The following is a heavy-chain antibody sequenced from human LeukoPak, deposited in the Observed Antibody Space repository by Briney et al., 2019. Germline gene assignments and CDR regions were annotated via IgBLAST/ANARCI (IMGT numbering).Heavy chain of an antibody. Sequence: ASVKVSCKASGYTFAGYYLHWVRQAPGQGLEWMGWINPNSGGTSYAQKFQGRVSMTRDTSISTVYMELSGPRSDDTAIYYCARDRVFGVVFGRFDPWGQGTLVTVST. CDR3: ARDRVFGVVFGRFDP. J-gene: IGHJ5*02. CDR2: INPNSGGT. CDR1: GYTFAGYY. V-gene: IGHV1-2*02. D-gene: IGHD3-3*01.